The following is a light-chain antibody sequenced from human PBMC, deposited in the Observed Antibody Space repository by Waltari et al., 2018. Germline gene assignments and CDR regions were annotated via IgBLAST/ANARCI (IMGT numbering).Light chain of an antibody. CDR2: DTT. Sequence: QAVVTQDPPLTVSPGGTVTPPCASSTAPLPRGHFPYWFQQKPGQAPRTLIYDTTNKQSWAPARFSGSLLGDKAALTLSGAQPEDEADYYCLLSYTGDWVFGGGTKLTVL. V-gene: IGLV7-46*01. J-gene: IGLJ2*01. CDR3: LLSYTGDWV. CDR1: TAPLPRGHF.